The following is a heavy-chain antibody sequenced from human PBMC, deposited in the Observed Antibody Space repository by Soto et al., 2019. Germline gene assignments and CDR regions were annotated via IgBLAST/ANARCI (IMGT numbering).Heavy chain of an antibody. J-gene: IGHJ4*02. V-gene: IGHV1-24*01. CDR2: FDPEDGET. CDR3: TSGQLPIRFLEWLSRYYFDF. Sequence: ASVKVSCKVSGYTLTELSMHWVRQAPGKGLERMGGFDPEDGETVYAQKFQGRVTMTEDTSTDTAYMELSSLRSEDTAVYYCTSGQLPIRFLEWLSRYYFDFWGQGTLVTVSS. D-gene: IGHD3-3*01. CDR1: GYTLTELS.